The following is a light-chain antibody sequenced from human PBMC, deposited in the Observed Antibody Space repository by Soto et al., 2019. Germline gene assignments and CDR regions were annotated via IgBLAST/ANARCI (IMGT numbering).Light chain of an antibody. CDR2: DAY. Sequence: DIQMTQSPSTLSASVVDSVTITCRASQSISSWLAWYQQKPGKAPKLLIYDAYSLESGVKSRFSGSGSGTEFTLTITSLQPEDFATYYCQKLFDSPITCGQGTRREIK. V-gene: IGKV1-5*01. CDR3: QKLFDSPIT. CDR1: QSISSW. J-gene: IGKJ5*01.